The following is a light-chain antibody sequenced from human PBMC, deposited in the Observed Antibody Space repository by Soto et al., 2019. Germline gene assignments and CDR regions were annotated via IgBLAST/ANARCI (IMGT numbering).Light chain of an antibody. CDR3: FSYTSSGTYV. CDR2: EVS. J-gene: IGLJ1*01. Sequence: QSVLTQPASVSGSPGQSITISCTGTSSDVGNYKYVSWYQQHPGKAPKLMIYEVSNWPSGVSNRFSGSKSGNMASLTISGIQAEDETDYYCFSYTSSGTYVFGTGTKVTVL. CDR1: SSDVGNYKY. V-gene: IGLV2-14*01.